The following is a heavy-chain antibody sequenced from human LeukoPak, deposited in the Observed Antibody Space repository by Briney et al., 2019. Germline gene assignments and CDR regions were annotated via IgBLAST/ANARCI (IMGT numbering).Heavy chain of an antibody. CDR2: INHSGST. J-gene: IGHJ4*02. CDR1: GGSFSGYY. D-gene: IGHD3-22*01. Sequence: SETLSLTCAVYGGSFSGYYWSWIRQPPGKGLEWIGEINHSGSTNYNPSLKSRVTISVDTSKNQFSLKLSSVTAADTAVYYCARGPYYYDSSGYYRMSPIDYWGQGTLVTVSS. V-gene: IGHV4-34*01. CDR3: ARGPYYYDSSGYYRMSPIDY.